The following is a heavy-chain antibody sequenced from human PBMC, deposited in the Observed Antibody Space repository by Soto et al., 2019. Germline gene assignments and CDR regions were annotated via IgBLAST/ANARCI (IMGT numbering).Heavy chain of an antibody. V-gene: IGHV4-30-2*01. D-gene: IGHD3-3*01. CDR1: GGSISTSDYT. CDR3: VRERTIFGVAPGGGVDV. J-gene: IGHJ6*02. CDR2: VYHSGAT. Sequence: SVTLSLTCAVSGGSISTSDYTWSWIRQPPGRCLEWIGSVYHSGATHYMPSLKNRLTMSLDKSKNQFSLDLTSVTAADTAVYYCVRERTIFGVAPGGGVDVWGQGTTVTVSS.